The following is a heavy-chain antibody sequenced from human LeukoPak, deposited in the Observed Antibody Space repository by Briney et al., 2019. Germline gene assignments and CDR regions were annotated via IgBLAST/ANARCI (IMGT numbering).Heavy chain of an antibody. Sequence: PSETLSLTCSVSGSSISSSSDYWGWIRQPPGKGLEWIGSIYYSGRTYYNLSLKSRVTMSVDTSKNQFSLKLSSVTAADTAVYYCAICRKFCSDSSDYCNYFDYWGQGTLVTVSS. J-gene: IGHJ4*02. CDR2: IYYSGRT. V-gene: IGHV4-39*01. D-gene: IGHD3-22*01. CDR1: GSSISSSSDY. CDR3: AICRKFCSDSSDYCNYFDY.